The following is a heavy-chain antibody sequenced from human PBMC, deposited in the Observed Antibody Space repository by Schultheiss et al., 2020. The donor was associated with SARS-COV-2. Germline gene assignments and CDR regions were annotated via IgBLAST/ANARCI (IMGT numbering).Heavy chain of an antibody. D-gene: IGHD4-17*01. Sequence: SQTLSLTCTVSGGSISSYYWSWIRQPPGKGLEWIGYIYYSGSTNYNPSLKSRVTISVDTSKNQFSLRLSSVTAADTAVYYCASDRRPDYGLFHFWGQGTLVTVSS. J-gene: IGHJ4*02. CDR1: GGSISSYY. V-gene: IGHV4-59*01. CDR3: ASDRRPDYGLFHF. CDR2: IYYSGST.